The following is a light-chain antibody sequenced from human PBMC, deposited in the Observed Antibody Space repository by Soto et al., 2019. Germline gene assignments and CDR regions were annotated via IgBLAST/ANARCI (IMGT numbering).Light chain of an antibody. CDR3: QQYYSFPLT. Sequence: EIVMTQSPATLSVSPGERATLSCRASQTVTIHLAWYQQKPGQAPRLLIYGASTRATGIPARFSGSGSGTEFTLTISCLQSEDFATYYCQQYYSFPLTFGPGTKVDSK. V-gene: IGKV3-15*01. CDR1: QTVTIH. J-gene: IGKJ3*01. CDR2: GAS.